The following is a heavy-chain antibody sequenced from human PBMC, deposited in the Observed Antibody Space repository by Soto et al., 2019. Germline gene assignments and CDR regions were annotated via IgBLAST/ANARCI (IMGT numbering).Heavy chain of an antibody. V-gene: IGHV1-69*13. CDR1: GGTFSSYA. CDR3: ARKSAAGTRDYYYYGMDV. Sequence: SVKVSCKASGGTFSSYAISWVRQAPGQGLEWMGGIIPIFGTANYAQKFQGRVTITADESTSTAYMELSSLRSEDTAVYYCARKSAAGTRDYYYYGMDVWGQGTTVTVSS. D-gene: IGHD6-13*01. J-gene: IGHJ6*02. CDR2: IIPIFGTA.